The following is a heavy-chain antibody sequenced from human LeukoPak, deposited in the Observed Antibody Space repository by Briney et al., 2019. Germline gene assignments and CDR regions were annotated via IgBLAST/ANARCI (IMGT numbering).Heavy chain of an antibody. D-gene: IGHD3-9*01. CDR1: GFTFNNAW. Sequence: GGSLRLSCAASGFTFNNAWMNWVRQAPGKGLEWVGRIKSNFDGGTTDYAAPVKGRFSISRDDSKSTVYLQMNSLKAEDTAVYYCARALTGFIPGNWGQGTLVTVSS. J-gene: IGHJ4*02. CDR2: IKSNFDGGTT. CDR3: ARALTGFIPGN. V-gene: IGHV3-15*07.